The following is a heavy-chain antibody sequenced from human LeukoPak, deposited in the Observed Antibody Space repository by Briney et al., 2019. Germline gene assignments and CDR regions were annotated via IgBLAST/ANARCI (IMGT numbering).Heavy chain of an antibody. J-gene: IGHJ4*02. V-gene: IGHV1-18*01. Sequence: ASVKVSCKASGYTFTSYGISWVRQAPGQGLEWMGWISAYNGNTNYAQKLQGRVTMTTDTSTSTAYMELRSLRSDDTAVYYCALRYCSGGSCYNDYWGQGTLVTVSS. CDR2: ISAYNGNT. CDR3: ALRYCSGGSCYNDY. CDR1: GYTFTSYG. D-gene: IGHD2-15*01.